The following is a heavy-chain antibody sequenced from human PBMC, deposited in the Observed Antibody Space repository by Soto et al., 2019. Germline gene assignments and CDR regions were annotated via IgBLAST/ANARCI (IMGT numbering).Heavy chain of an antibody. CDR2: TYYRSKWYN. D-gene: IGHD6-13*01. J-gene: IGHJ5*02. CDR3: ARDTEAWSGSSWSNWFDP. CDR1: GDSVSSNSAA. V-gene: IGHV6-1*01. Sequence: SQTLSLTCAISGDSVSSNSAAWNWIRQSPSRGLEWLGRTYYRSKWYNDYAVSVKSRITINPDTSKNQFSLQLNSVTPEDTAVYYCARDTEAWSGSSWSNWFDPWGQGTLVTVSS.